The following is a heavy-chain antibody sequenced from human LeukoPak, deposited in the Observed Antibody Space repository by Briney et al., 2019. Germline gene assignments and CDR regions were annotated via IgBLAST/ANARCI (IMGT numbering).Heavy chain of an antibody. CDR1: GGSIITSNW. CDR3: ARDQGYCSGGSCYEFDY. D-gene: IGHD2-15*01. Sequence: PSETLSLTCAVSGGSIITSNWWIWVRQPPGKGLEWIGEIYHGGSTNYNPSLKSRVTISVDKSKNQFSLKLSSVTAADTAVYYCARDQGYCSGGSCYEFDYWGQGTLVTVSS. CDR2: IYHGGST. V-gene: IGHV4-4*02. J-gene: IGHJ4*02.